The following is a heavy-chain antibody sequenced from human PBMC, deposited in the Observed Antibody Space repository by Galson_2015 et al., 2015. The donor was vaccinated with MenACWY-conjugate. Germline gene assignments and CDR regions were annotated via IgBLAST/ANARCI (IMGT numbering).Heavy chain of an antibody. CDR3: AKFKYSTSWSNTHGMDV. CDR1: GITFSSNA. V-gene: IGHV3-23*01. D-gene: IGHD2-2*01. Sequence: SLRLSCAASGITFSSNAMNWVRQAPGKGLEWVSGIGTGGGTYYADSVKGRFTISRDNSKNMVYLQMNSLRAEDTAIYYCAKFKYSTSWSNTHGMDVGGQGTTVTVSS. J-gene: IGHJ6*02. CDR2: IGTGGGT.